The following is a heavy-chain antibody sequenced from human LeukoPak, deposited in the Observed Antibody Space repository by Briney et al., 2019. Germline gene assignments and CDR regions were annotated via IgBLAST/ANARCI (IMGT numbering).Heavy chain of an antibody. CDR3: AKSIVSGSYRGLDY. CDR1: GFTFNNYA. CDR2: ISGSGGSS. J-gene: IGHJ4*02. D-gene: IGHD1-26*01. Sequence: GESLRLSCGASGFTFNNYAMSWVRQAPGKGLEWVSTISGSGGSSYYADSVKGRFTISRDNSKNTLYLQMTSLRAEDTAIYSCAKSIVSGSYRGLDYWGQGTLVTVSS. V-gene: IGHV3-23*01.